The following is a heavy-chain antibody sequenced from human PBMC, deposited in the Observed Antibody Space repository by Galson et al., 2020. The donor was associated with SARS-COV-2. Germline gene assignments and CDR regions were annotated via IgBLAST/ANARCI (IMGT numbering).Heavy chain of an antibody. CDR1: GFTFSSYA. CDR2: ISDSGGST. Sequence: TGGSLRLSCAASGFTFSSYAMSWVRLAPGKGLEWVSGISDSGGSTYHADSVKGRFAISRDNSKNTLYLQMNNLRAEDTAVYYCAKERGSSRGGPFASWGQGTLVTVSS. D-gene: IGHD3-16*01. CDR3: AKERGSSRGGPFAS. V-gene: IGHV3-23*01. J-gene: IGHJ4*02.